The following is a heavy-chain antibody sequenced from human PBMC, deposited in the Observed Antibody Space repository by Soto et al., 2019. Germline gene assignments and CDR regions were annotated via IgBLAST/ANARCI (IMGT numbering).Heavy chain of an antibody. CDR3: ASSPRYGSGRNGYMDV. Sequence: EVQLVESGGGLVKPGGSLRLSCAASGFTFSSYSMNWVRQAPGKGLEWVSSISSSSSYIYYADSVKGRFTISRDNAKNSLYLQMNSLRAEDTAVYYYASSPRYGSGRNGYMDVWGKGTTVTVSS. D-gene: IGHD3-10*01. CDR1: GFTFSSYS. CDR2: ISSSSSYI. J-gene: IGHJ6*03. V-gene: IGHV3-21*06.